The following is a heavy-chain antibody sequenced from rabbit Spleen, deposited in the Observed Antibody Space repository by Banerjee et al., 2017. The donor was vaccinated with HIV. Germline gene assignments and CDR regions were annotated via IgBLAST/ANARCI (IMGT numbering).Heavy chain of an antibody. J-gene: IGHJ6*01. CDR1: GFSFSDKAV. CDR2: INAITGRA. V-gene: IGHV1S45*01. Sequence: QEQLVESGGGLVQPEGSLKLSCTASGFSFSDKAVMCWVRQAPGKGLEWIACINAITGRAVYASWAKGRFTFSKTSSTTVTLQMTSLTAADTATYFCARDLVAVIGWNFYLWGQGTLVTVS. D-gene: IGHD1-1*01. CDR3: ARDLVAVIGWNFYL.